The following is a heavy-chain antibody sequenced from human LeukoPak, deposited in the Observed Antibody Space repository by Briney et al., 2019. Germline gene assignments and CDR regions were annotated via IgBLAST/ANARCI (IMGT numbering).Heavy chain of an antibody. CDR3: ARTHDFWSGYYYMDV. D-gene: IGHD3-3*01. J-gene: IGHJ6*03. CDR1: GGSISSYY. Sequence: SETLPLTCTVSGGSISSYYWGWIRQPPGQGLEWIGYSYYSWSTNYNPSLKRRVTKSVDTSKNQFSLKLSSVTAADTAVYYCARTHDFWSGYYYMDVWGKGTTVTVSS. V-gene: IGHV4-59*01. CDR2: SYYSWST.